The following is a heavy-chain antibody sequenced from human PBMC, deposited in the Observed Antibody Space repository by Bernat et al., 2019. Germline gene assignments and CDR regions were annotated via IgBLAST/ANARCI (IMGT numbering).Heavy chain of an antibody. J-gene: IGHJ6*03. D-gene: IGHD5-12*01. CDR1: GDSVSSNSAA. CDR3: AREDLIVATIDMEYYYYYMDV. Sequence: QVQLQQSGPGLVKPSQTLSLTCAISGDSVSSNSAAWNWIRQSPSRGLEWLGRTYYRSKWYNDYAVSVKSRITINPDTSKNQFSLQLNSVTPEDTAVYYCAREDLIVATIDMEYYYYYMDVWGKGTTVTVSS. V-gene: IGHV6-1*01. CDR2: TYYRSKWYN.